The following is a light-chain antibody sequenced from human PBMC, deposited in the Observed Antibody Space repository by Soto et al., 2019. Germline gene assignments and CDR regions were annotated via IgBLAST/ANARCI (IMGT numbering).Light chain of an antibody. J-gene: IGLJ1*01. CDR3: SSYISSSTYV. V-gene: IGLV2-18*02. CDR2: DVN. CDR1: SSDVGNSNG. Sequence: QSVLTQPPSVAGSPGQSVAISCTGTSSDVGNSNGVSWYHQPPGTAPKLMVYDVNNRPSGVPDRLSGSQSGNTASLTISGLHAEDEGDDYCSSYISSSTYVFGTGTKLTVL.